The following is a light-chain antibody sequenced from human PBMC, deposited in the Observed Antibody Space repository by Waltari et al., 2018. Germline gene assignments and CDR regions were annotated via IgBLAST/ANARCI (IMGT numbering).Light chain of an antibody. J-gene: IGLJ1*01. CDR3: CSYIGR. V-gene: IGLV2-11*01. CDR1: DSDFGDYPY. Sequence: QSALTQPRSVSGSPGQSVTISCTGTDSDFGDYPYVSWYQQRPVKVPTLILYDVSQRPSGVPDRFSGSKSGNTASLTISGLQPEDEADYYCCSYIGRFGTGTKVSVL. CDR2: DVS.